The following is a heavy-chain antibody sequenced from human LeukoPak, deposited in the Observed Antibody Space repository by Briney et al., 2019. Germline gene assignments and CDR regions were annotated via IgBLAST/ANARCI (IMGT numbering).Heavy chain of an antibody. CDR1: GFTFSPHD. J-gene: IGHJ4*02. D-gene: IGHD3-10*02. V-gene: IGHV3-13*01. CDR3: ARGKTGDDYVVFDY. Sequence: GGSLRLSCAASGFTFSPHDMYWVRQTGKRLEWVAASDSTGDTYYLDSVKGRFTISRETVKDSLSLQMNSLRVGDTGVYYCARGKTGDDYVVFDYWGQGVLVTVSS. CDR2: SDSTGDT.